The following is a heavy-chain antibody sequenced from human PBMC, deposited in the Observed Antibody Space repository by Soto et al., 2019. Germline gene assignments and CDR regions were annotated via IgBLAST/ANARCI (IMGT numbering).Heavy chain of an antibody. CDR2: INHSGST. V-gene: IGHV4-34*01. D-gene: IGHD6-19*01. CDR3: ASHQTRIAVAGTKKDYYYGMDV. CDR1: GGSFSGYY. J-gene: IGHJ6*02. Sequence: SETLSLTCAVYGGSFSGYYWSWIRQPPGKGLEWVGEINHSGSTNYNPSLKSRVTISVDTSKNQFSLKLSSVTAADTAVYYCASHQTRIAVAGTKKDYYYGMDVWGQGTTVTVSS.